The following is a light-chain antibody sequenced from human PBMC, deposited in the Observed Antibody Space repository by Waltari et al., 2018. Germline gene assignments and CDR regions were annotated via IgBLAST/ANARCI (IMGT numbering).Light chain of an antibody. J-gene: IGLJ2*01. V-gene: IGLV1-40*01. CDR3: QSYDSALRNVV. Sequence: QSALTQPPSLSGAPGQRVSISCTGKSSNFGAGSDVHWYQQLPGAAPKLLIYGNSNRPAGVPDRFSGSKSGTSASLAITGLQADDEADYYCQSYDSALRNVVFGGGTKLTVL. CDR1: SSNFGAGSD. CDR2: GNS.